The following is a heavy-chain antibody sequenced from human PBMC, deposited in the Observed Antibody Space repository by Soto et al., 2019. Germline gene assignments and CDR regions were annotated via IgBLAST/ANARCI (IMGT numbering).Heavy chain of an antibody. Sequence: EVQLVESGGGLVQPGGSLRLSCAASGFTVSSNYMNWVRQAPGKGLEWVSVIYSGGSTYYADSVKGRFTISRDNSKNTLHLQMNSLRAEDTAVYYCARSWAVAGSYDYWGQGTLVTVSS. CDR2: IYSGGST. CDR1: GFTVSSNY. CDR3: ARSWAVAGSYDY. D-gene: IGHD6-19*01. J-gene: IGHJ4*02. V-gene: IGHV3-66*01.